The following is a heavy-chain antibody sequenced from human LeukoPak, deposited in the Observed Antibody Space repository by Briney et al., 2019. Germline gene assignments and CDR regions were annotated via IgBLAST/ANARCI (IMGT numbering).Heavy chain of an antibody. D-gene: IGHD1-26*01. Sequence: GGSLRLSCAASGFTFSSNYMSWVRQAPGKGLEWVAVISYDGSNKYYADSVKGRFTISRDNSKNTLYLQMNSLRAEDTAVYYCARVAKWELLGCDYWGQGTLVTVSS. J-gene: IGHJ4*02. CDR1: GFTFSSNY. CDR3: ARVAKWELLGCDY. V-gene: IGHV3-30-3*01. CDR2: ISYDGSNK.